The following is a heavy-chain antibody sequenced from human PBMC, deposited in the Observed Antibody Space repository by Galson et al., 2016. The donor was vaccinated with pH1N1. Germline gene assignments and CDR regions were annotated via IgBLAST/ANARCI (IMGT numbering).Heavy chain of an antibody. CDR2: ISSNGGKT. D-gene: IGHD3-9*01. J-gene: IGHJ4*02. V-gene: IGHV3-64D*06. CDR3: VRTVIRYFDWLGDLKD. CDR1: GFTFRSFA. Sequence: SLRLSCATSGFTFRSFAMNWVRQDARKGLEYISGISSNGGKTDYADSVKGRFTISRDNSKNTLYLQISSLRAEDTAVYYSVRTVIRYFDWLGDLKDWGQGTPVIVSS.